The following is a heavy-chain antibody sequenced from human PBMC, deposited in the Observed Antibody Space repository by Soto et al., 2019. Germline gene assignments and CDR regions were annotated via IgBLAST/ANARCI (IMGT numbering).Heavy chain of an antibody. CDR2: INPILGTA. D-gene: IGHD3-3*01. J-gene: IGHJ4*02. Sequence: QVQLVQSGAEVKKPGSSVKVSCKASGVTNSNSAISWVRQAPGQGLEWMGGINPILGTADYGHKFQGRVTITADESTTTVYMLLGSLRLEDTSLLCFGLVGVEVVGTTACKAGGPETLLSVSS. CDR3: GLVGVEVVGTTACKA. CDR1: GVTNSNSA. V-gene: IGHV1-69*01.